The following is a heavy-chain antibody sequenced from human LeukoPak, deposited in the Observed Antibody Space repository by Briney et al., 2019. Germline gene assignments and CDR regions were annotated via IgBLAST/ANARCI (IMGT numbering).Heavy chain of an antibody. J-gene: IGHJ5*02. Sequence: PSQTLSLTCTVSGGSISSGDYYWSWIRQPPGKGLEWIGYIYYSGSTCYNPSLKSRVTISVDTSKNQFSLKLSSVTAADTAVYYCARHGWGWELPNWFDPWGQGTLVTVSS. CDR2: IYYSGST. CDR1: GGSISSGDYY. D-gene: IGHD1-26*01. V-gene: IGHV4-30-4*08. CDR3: ARHGWGWELPNWFDP.